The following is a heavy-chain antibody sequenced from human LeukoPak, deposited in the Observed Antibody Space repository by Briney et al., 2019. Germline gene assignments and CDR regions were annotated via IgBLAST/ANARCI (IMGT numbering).Heavy chain of an antibody. J-gene: IGHJ4*02. D-gene: IGHD3-10*01. V-gene: IGHV3-53*05. CDR3: ARGYTGFGSGSSLGY. Sequence: PGGSLRLSCAASGFTVSDSYMSWVRQAPGKGLEWVSVVYSDESAYYADSVMGRFTVSRDNSKNTLYLQMNSLRAEDTAVYYCARGYTGFGSGSSLGYWGQGTLVTVSS. CDR1: GFTVSDSY. CDR2: VYSDESA.